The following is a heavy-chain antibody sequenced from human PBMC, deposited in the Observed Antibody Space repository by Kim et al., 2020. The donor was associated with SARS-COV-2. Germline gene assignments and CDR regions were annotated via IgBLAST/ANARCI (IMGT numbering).Heavy chain of an antibody. Sequence: SETLSLTCAVYGGSFSGYYWSWIRQPPGKGLEWIGEINHSGSTNYNPSLKSRVTISVDTSKNQFSLKLSSVTAADTAVYYCARGMSIAARTPFDYWGQGTLVTVSS. J-gene: IGHJ4*02. CDR2: INHSGST. D-gene: IGHD6-6*01. CDR3: ARGMSIAARTPFDY. V-gene: IGHV4-34*01. CDR1: GGSFSGYY.